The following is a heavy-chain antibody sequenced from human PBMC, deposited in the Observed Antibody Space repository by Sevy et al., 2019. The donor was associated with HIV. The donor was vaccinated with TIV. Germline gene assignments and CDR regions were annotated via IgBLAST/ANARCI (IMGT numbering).Heavy chain of an antibody. Sequence: GGSLRLSCAASEFIFSDYAMNWVRQTPGKGLEWVSSINGKGRSTHYADSVAGRFTISRDNSKNTLYLQMNSLRAEDTAVYYCAKTINSGGGAVPAANYYYYGMDVWGQGTTVTVSS. CDR1: EFIFSDYA. CDR2: INGKGRST. D-gene: IGHD2-2*01. J-gene: IGHJ6*02. V-gene: IGHV3-23*01. CDR3: AKTINSGGGAVPAANYYYYGMDV.